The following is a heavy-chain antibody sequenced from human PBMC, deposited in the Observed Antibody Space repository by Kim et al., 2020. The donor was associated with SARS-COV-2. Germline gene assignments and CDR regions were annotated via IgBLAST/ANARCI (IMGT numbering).Heavy chain of an antibody. CDR3: ARKGDYYFDY. D-gene: IGHD3-16*01. V-gene: IGHV4-34*01. J-gene: IGHJ4*02. CDR2: SP. Sequence: SPNYNPSLKSRVTISVDTSKNQFSLKLSSETAADTAVYYCARKGDYYFDYWGQGTLVTVSS.